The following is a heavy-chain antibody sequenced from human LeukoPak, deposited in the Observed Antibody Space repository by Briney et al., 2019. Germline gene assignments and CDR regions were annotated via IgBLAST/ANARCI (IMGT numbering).Heavy chain of an antibody. D-gene: IGHD4-23*01. CDR3: ATDYGGNSDLAPFDY. J-gene: IGHJ4*02. CDR1: GYTFTSYA. V-gene: IGHV1-2*02. CDR2: INPNSGGT. Sequence: ASVKVSCKASGYTFTSYAMNWVRQAPGQGLEWMGWINPNSGGTNYAQKFQGRVTMTRDTSISTAYMELSRLRSDDTAVYYCATDYGGNSDLAPFDYWGQGTLVTVSS.